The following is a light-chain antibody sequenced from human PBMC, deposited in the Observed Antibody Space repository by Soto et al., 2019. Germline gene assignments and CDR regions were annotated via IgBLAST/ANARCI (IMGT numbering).Light chain of an antibody. V-gene: IGKV1-5*01. CDR2: DAS. Sequence: DIQMTQSPSTLSASVGDRVTITCRASQSISGWLAWYQQKPGKAPNLLISDASSLESGVTSSFSGSGSGTEFALTISGLQPDDVATYYCQQYSSYSSCGQGTKLEIK. CDR1: QSISGW. CDR3: QQYSSYSS. J-gene: IGKJ2*01.